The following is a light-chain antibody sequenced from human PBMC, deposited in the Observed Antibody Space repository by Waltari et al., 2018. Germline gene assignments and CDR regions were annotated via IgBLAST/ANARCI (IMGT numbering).Light chain of an antibody. CDR2: AAS. CDR1: QSISSF. V-gene: IGKV1-39*01. J-gene: IGKJ3*01. Sequence: DIQMTQSPSSLSASVGDRVTVTCRASQSISSFLNWYQQKPGKAPELLIYAASILQSGVPSRFSGSGSGTDFTLTISSLQPEDFATYYCQQSYSTPFTFGPGTKVDIK. CDR3: QQSYSTPFT.